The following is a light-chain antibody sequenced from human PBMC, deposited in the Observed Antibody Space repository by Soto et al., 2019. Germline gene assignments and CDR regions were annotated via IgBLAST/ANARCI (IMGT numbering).Light chain of an antibody. V-gene: IGKV3-20*01. CDR1: QSVSSSY. J-gene: IGKJ2*01. CDR2: GAS. CDR3: QQYGSSHMYT. Sequence: EIVLTQSPGTLSLSPGERATLSCRASQSVSSSYLAWYQQKPGQAPRLLIYGASSRATGIPDRFSGSGSGTDFTLTISRLEPEDFAVYYCQQYGSSHMYTFGQGTKLAI.